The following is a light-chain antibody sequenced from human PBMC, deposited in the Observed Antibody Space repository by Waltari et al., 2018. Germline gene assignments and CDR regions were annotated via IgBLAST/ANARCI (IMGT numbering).Light chain of an antibody. J-gene: IGLJ3*02. CDR3: CSYAGVHTFWL. Sequence: SALTQPPSVSGSPEQSVTISCTGSPSDVGGYNSVSWYQQHPGKAPKLIIFDVNQRPSGVPDRFSGSKSGNTASLTISGLRPEDEADYHCCSYAGVHTFWLFGGGTKLTVL. CDR1: PSDVGGYNS. CDR2: DVN. V-gene: IGLV2-11*01.